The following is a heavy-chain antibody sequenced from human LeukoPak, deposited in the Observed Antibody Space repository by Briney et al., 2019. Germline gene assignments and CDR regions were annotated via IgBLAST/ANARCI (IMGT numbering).Heavy chain of an antibody. V-gene: IGHV3-11*04. J-gene: IGHJ6*03. CDR3: ARGGGDYTSRYYMGV. Sequence: GGSLRLSCAASGCTFSDFYMHWIRQAPGKGLEWVSYMSGTGKTISDADSLKGRFTISRDNTKNLLFLQVNTLRDEDTATYHCARGGGDYTSRYYMGVWGKGTTVTVSS. D-gene: IGHD3-3*01. CDR2: MSGTGKTI. CDR1: GCTFSDFY.